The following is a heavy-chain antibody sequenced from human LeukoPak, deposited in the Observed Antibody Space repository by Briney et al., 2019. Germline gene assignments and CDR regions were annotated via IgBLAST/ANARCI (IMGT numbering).Heavy chain of an antibody. CDR2: INPSGGST. V-gene: IGHV1-46*01. J-gene: IGHJ4*02. CDR1: GYTFTSYY. D-gene: IGHD3-22*01. Sequence: ASVKVSCKASGYTFTSYYMHWLRQAPGQGLEWMGIINPSGGSTNYAQKFQGRVTMTRDTSTSTVYMELSSLRSEDTAVYYCARDDYDDRSGYQHSTRNDYWGQGTLVTVSS. CDR3: ARDDYDDRSGYQHSTRNDY.